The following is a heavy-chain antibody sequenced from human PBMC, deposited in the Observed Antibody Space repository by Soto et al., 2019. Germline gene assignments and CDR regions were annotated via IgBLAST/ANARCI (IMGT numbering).Heavy chain of an antibody. Sequence: PSQTLSLTCAISGDSVSSNSAAWNWIRQSPSRGLEWLGRTYYRSKWYNDYAVSVKSRITINPDTSKNQFSLQLNSVTPEDTAVYYCAREAAACSLGVSTSVSLVTSKVYYFDYWGQGTLVTVS. CDR1: GDSVSSNSAA. CDR2: TYYRSKWYN. V-gene: IGHV6-1*01. D-gene: IGHD6-13*01. CDR3: AREAAACSLGVSTSVSLVTSKVYYFDY. J-gene: IGHJ4*02.